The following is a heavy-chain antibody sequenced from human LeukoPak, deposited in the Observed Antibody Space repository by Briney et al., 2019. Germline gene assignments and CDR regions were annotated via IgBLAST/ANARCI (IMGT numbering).Heavy chain of an antibody. CDR1: GFTFSSYE. D-gene: IGHD2/OR15-2a*01. V-gene: IGHV3-30-3*01. CDR3: ARERPSMGYFDY. Sequence: HPGGSLRLSCAASGFTFSSYEMNWVRQAPGKGLEWAALISYDGSIKYYADSVKGRFTFSRDNSKDTLYLQMNSLRAEDAAVYYCARERPSMGYFDYWGQGTLVTVSS. J-gene: IGHJ4*02. CDR2: ISYDGSIK.